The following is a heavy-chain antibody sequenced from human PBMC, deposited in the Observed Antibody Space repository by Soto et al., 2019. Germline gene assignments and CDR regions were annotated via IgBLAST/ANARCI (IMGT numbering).Heavy chain of an antibody. CDR2: ISSSSSYI. D-gene: IGHD2-15*01. CDR3: ASAPWRGYCSGGSCYGYAFDI. CDR1: GFTFSSYS. Sequence: EVQLVESGGGLVKPRGSLRLSCAASGFTFSSYSMNWVRQAPGKGLEWVSSISSSSSYIYYADSVKGRFTISRDNAKNSLYLQMNSLRAEYTAVYYCASAPWRGYCSGGSCYGYAFDIWGQGTMVTVSS. J-gene: IGHJ3*02. V-gene: IGHV3-21*01.